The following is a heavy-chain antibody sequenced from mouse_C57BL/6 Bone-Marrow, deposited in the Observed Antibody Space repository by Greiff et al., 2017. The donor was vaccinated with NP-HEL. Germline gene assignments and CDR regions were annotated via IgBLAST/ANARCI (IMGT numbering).Heavy chain of an antibody. D-gene: IGHD1-1*01. CDR3: ASTTVVAKDYFDY. CDR1: GYAFSSSW. V-gene: IGHV1-82*01. CDR2: IYPGDGDT. J-gene: IGHJ2*01. Sequence: QVQLQQSGPELVKPGASVKISCKASGYAFSSSWMNWVKQRPGKGLEWIGRIYPGDGDTNYNGKFKGKATLTADKSSSTAYMQLSSLTSEDSAVYFCASTTVVAKDYFDYWGQGTTLTVSS.